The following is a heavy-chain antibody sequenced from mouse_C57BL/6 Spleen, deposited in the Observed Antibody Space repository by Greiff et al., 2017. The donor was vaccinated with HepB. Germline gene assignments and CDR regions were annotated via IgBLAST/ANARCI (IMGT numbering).Heavy chain of an antibody. D-gene: IGHD1-1*02. CDR2: IDPETGGT. CDR1: GYTFTDYE. CDR3: TRSCGGSYNWYFDV. J-gene: IGHJ1*03. V-gene: IGHV1-15*01. Sequence: QVQLQQSGAELVRPGASVTLSCKASGYTFTDYEMHWVKQTPVHGLEWIGAIDPETGGTAYNQKFKGKAILTADKSSSTAYMELRSLTSEDSAVYYCTRSCGGSYNWYFDVWGTGTTVTVSS.